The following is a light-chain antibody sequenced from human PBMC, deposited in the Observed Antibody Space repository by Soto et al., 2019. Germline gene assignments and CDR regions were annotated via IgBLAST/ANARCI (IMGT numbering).Light chain of an antibody. CDR2: EVN. Sequence: SVLTQPPSASGSPGQSVTISCTGTSSDVGGYNYVSWFQQHPGKAPKLMIYEVNKRPSGVPDRFSGSKSGNTASLTVSGLQAEDEADCYCSSYAGSYKGFGTGTKVTVL. J-gene: IGLJ1*01. CDR3: SSYAGSYKG. CDR1: SSDVGGYNY. V-gene: IGLV2-8*01.